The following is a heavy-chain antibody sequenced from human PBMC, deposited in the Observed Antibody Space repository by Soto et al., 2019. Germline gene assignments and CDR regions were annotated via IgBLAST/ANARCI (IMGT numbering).Heavy chain of an antibody. J-gene: IGHJ5*02. CDR3: AREYESDILTGRQKWNWFGP. V-gene: IGHV3-23*04. D-gene: IGHD3-9*01. CDR2: INGSGGNT. CDR1: GFTFSIYS. Sequence: EVQLVESGGGLLKPGGSLRLSCSASGFTFSIYSMSWVRQAPGKGLDWVSSINGSGGNTYYADSVKGRFTISRDNSKDMLYLQRNSLRAEDSAVYYCAREYESDILTGRQKWNWFGPWGQGTLVTVSS.